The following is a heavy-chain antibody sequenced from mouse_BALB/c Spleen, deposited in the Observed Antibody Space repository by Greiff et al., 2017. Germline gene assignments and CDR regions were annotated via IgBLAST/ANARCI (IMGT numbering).Heavy chain of an antibody. J-gene: IGHJ3*01. CDR3: ASYGYEGSRFAY. Sequence: EVQLQQSGPELVKPGASVKISCKTSGYTFTEYTMHWVKQSHGKSLEWIGGINPNNGGTSYNQKFKGKATLTADKSSSTAYMQLSSLTSDDSAVYFCASYGYEGSRFAYWGQGTLVTVSA. CDR2: INPNNGGT. CDR1: GYTFTEYT. D-gene: IGHD2-2*01. V-gene: IGHV1-18*01.